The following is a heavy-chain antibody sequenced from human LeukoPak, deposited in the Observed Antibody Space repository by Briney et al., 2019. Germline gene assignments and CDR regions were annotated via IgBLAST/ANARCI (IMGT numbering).Heavy chain of an antibody. CDR3: ARGSGYDWFDP. CDR1: GFTVSSNY. J-gene: IGHJ5*02. V-gene: IGHV3-53*01. Sequence: GGSLVLSCAASGFTVSSNYMSWVRRAPGKGLEWASVIYSGGSTYYADSVKGRFTISRDNSKNTLYLQMNSLRAEDTAVYYCARGSGYDWFDPWGQGTLVTVSS. D-gene: IGHD3-22*01. CDR2: IYSGGST.